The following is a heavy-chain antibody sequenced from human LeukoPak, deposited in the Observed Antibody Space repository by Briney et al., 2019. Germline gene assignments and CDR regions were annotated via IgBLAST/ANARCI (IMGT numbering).Heavy chain of an antibody. CDR1: GFTFSSYE. CDR3: AREIPSFLRLGAFDI. D-gene: IGHD5/OR15-5a*01. J-gene: IGHJ3*02. Sequence: PGGSLRLSCAASGFTFSSYEMNSGRQAPGKGLEWISYISSSGSTIYYADYVKGRFTISRDNAKNSLYLQMNSLRAEDTAVYYCAREIPSFLRLGAFDIWGQGTMVTVSS. V-gene: IGHV3-48*03. CDR2: ISSSGSTI.